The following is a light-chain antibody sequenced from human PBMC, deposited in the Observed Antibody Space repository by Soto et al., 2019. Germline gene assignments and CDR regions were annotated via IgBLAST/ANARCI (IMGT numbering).Light chain of an antibody. CDR3: HQYTSSPI. CDR1: QSVTSNY. Sequence: EIVLTQSPGTLSLSPGERATLSCRASQSVTSNYLAWYQQKPGQAPRLLVYGASSRATGIPDRFSGSGSGTDFTLTISRLEPEDFAAYYCHQYTSSPIFGGGTKV. CDR2: GAS. J-gene: IGKJ4*01. V-gene: IGKV3-20*01.